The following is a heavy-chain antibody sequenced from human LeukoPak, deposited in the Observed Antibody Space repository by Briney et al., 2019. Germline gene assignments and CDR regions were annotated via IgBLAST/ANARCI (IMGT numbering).Heavy chain of an antibody. J-gene: IGHJ4*02. V-gene: IGHV1-8*01. CDR1: GYTFTSYD. D-gene: IGHD3-22*01. CDR3: ARSYDSSGYCDY. CDR2: MNPNSGNT. Sequence: ASVKVSCKASGYTFTSYDINWVRQATGQGLEWMGWMNPNSGNTSYAQKFQGRVTMTRNTSISTAYMELSSLRSEDTAVYYCARSYDSSGYCDYWGQGTLVTVSS.